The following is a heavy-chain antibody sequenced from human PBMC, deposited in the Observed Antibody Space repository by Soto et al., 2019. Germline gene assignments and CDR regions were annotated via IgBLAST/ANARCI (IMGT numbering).Heavy chain of an antibody. CDR1: EFTFSDYY. CDR2: ISNSGSTI. V-gene: IGHV3-11*01. CDR3: ARGLAYGDYGWLDP. J-gene: IGHJ5*02. D-gene: IGHD4-17*01. Sequence: QVQLVEAGGGLVKPGGSLRLSCAASEFTFSDYYMTWIRQAPGKGLEWVSYISNSGSTIYYADSVKGRFTISRDNAKNSLSLTMNSLRAEDTAVYYCARGLAYGDYGWLDPWGQGTLVTVSP.